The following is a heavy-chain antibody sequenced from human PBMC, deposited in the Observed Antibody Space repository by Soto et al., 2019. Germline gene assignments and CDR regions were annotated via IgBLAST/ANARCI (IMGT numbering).Heavy chain of an antibody. Sequence: QVQLQQWGAGLLKPSETLCLNCAVYGGSFSGYCWSWIRQPPGKGLEWIGEINDSGGTNYNPSLKSRVSISVDTSKNQFSLNLTSVTAADTAVYHCARGRKAYSSSWYVDWGQGTLVTVSS. CDR2: INDSGGT. J-gene: IGHJ4*02. V-gene: IGHV4-34*01. CDR3: ARGRKAYSSSWYVD. D-gene: IGHD6-13*01. CDR1: GGSFSGYC.